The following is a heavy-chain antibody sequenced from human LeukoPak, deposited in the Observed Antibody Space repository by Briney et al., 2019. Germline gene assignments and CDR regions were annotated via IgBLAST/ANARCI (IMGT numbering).Heavy chain of an antibody. Sequence: SQALSLTCAISGDSFSSTAWNWIRQSPSRGLEWLGRTYYRSKWYNDYAVSVKSRITINPDTSKNQFSLQLNSVTPEGTAVYYCARGGRGYCTSSSCYFDYWGQGTLVTVSS. CDR1: GDSFSSTA. D-gene: IGHD2-2*01. CDR2: TYYRSKWYN. J-gene: IGHJ4*02. V-gene: IGHV6-1*01. CDR3: ARGGRGYCTSSSCYFDY.